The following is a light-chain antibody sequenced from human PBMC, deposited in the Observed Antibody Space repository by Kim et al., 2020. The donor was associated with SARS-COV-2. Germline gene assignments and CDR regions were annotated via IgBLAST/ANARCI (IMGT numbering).Light chain of an antibody. J-gene: IGKJ3*01. V-gene: IGKV1-39*01. CDR1: QSVTTY. CDR3: QQSYSTLGFT. CDR2: AAS. Sequence: SVGDRVTITCRASQSVTTYLNWYQQNPGKAPKLLIYAASNLQSGVPSRFSGSGYGTDFTLTISSLQPEDFATYYCQQSYSTLGFTFGPGTKVDIK.